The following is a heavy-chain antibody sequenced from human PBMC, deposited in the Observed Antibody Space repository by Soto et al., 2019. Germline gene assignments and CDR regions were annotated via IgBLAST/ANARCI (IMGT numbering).Heavy chain of an antibody. D-gene: IGHD3-10*01. Sequence: PSETLSLTCTVSGGSISSSSNHWGWIRQPPGKGLEWIGNIYYSENTYYNPSLKSRVTISVDTSKNQFSLRLTSVTAADTAVYYCARSGEYYYNAFDIWGQGTMVTVSS. CDR2: IYYSENT. V-gene: IGHV4-39*01. CDR3: ARSGEYYYNAFDI. CDR1: GGSISSSSNH. J-gene: IGHJ3*02.